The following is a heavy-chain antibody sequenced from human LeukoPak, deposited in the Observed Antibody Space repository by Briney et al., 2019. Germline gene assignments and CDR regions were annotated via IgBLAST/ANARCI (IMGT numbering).Heavy chain of an antibody. CDR3: AKDRGSSSWYGTPYFDY. D-gene: IGHD6-13*01. Sequence: GGSLRLSCAASGFTFSTYSMNWVRQAPGKGLEWVSYISGSSSTIYYADSVKGRFTISRDNAKNSLYLQMISLRAEDTAVYYCAKDRGSSSWYGTPYFDYWGQGTLVTVSS. CDR1: GFTFSTYS. CDR2: ISGSSSTI. J-gene: IGHJ4*02. V-gene: IGHV3-48*04.